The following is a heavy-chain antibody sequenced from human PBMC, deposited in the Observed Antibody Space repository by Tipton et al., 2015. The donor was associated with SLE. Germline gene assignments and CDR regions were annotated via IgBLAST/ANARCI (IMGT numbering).Heavy chain of an antibody. CDR2: VYYSGSA. CDR1: DGSITSYH. Sequence: LRLSCSVSDGSITSYHWSWIRQSPGKGLEWIGSVYYSGSANYNPSLTSRVTISVDTSKNQFSLRLGSVTAADTAVYYCTRDASGGYNWFDPWGRGTLVTVSS. J-gene: IGHJ5*02. CDR3: TRDASGGYNWFDP. D-gene: IGHD3-16*01. V-gene: IGHV4-59*01.